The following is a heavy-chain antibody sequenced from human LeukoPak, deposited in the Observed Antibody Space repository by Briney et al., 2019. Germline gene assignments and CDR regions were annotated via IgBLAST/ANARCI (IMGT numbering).Heavy chain of an antibody. CDR2: ISSSGSTI. Sequence: GGSLRLSCAASRFTFSSYEMNWVRQAPGKGLEWVSYISSSGSTIYYADSVKGRFTISRDNAKNSLYLQMNSLRAEDTAVYYCARVYGSGIDWGQGTLVTVSS. CDR1: RFTFSSYE. CDR3: ARVYGSGID. D-gene: IGHD3-10*01. J-gene: IGHJ4*02. V-gene: IGHV3-48*03.